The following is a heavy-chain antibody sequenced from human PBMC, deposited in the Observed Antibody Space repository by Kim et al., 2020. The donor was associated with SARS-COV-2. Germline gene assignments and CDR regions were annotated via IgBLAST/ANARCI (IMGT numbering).Heavy chain of an antibody. Sequence: GGSLRLSCAASGFTFSSAWMSWVRQAPGKGLEWVGRIRSKTDGGKTDYAAPVKGRFTISRDDSKNTLYLQMNSLKSEDSDVYYCNTGSPYKSSIYFHHWGQGALVTVSS. D-gene: IGHD6-6*01. CDR3: NTGSPYKSSIYFHH. CDR2: IRSKTDGGKT. CDR1: GFTFSSAW. J-gene: IGHJ1*01. V-gene: IGHV3-15*01.